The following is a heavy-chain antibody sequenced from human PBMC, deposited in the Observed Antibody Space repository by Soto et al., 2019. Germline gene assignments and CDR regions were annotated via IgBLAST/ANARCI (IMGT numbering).Heavy chain of an antibody. Sequence: PGGSLRLSCAASGFTFSSYAMSWVRQAPGKGLEWVSAISGSGGSTYHADSVKGRFTISRDNSKNTLYLQMNSLRAEDTAVYYCAKIMYYYDSSGYSPLNGWGQGTLVTVSS. D-gene: IGHD3-22*01. CDR1: GFTFSSYA. CDR3: AKIMYYYDSSGYSPLNG. J-gene: IGHJ4*02. V-gene: IGHV3-23*01. CDR2: ISGSGGST.